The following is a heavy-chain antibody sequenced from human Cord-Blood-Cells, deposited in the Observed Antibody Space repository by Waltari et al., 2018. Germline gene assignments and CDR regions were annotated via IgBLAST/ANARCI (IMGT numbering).Heavy chain of an antibody. V-gene: IGHV4-4*07. CDR1: GGPVSSYY. J-gene: IGHJ2*01. CDR2: IYTSGST. CDR3: ARIVGLGYWYFDL. Sequence: QVPLQESGPGLVKASETLSPTGPVSGGPVSSYYWSRIRQPAGQGLEWIGRIYTSGSTNYNPSLKSRVTMSVDTSKNQFSLKLSSVTAADTAVYYCARIVGLGYWYFDLWGRGTLVTVSS. D-gene: IGHD1-26*01.